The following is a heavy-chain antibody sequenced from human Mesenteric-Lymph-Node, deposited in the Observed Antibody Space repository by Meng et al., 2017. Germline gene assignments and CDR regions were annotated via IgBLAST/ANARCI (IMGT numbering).Heavy chain of an antibody. CDR3: AKDYVYYYDSSGYYYH. V-gene: IGHV3-43*01. Sequence: GESLKISCAASGFTFDDYTMHWVRQAPGKGLEWVSLISWDGGSTYYADSVKGRFTISRDNSKNSLYLQMNSLRTEDTALYYCAKDYVYYYDSSGYYYHWGQGTLVTVSS. CDR1: GFTFDDYT. CDR2: ISWDGGST. D-gene: IGHD3-22*01. J-gene: IGHJ5*02.